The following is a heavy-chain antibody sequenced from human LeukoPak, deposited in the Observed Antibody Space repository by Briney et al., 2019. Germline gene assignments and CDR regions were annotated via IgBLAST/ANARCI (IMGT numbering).Heavy chain of an antibody. CDR2: INHSGST. J-gene: IGHJ6*03. D-gene: IGHD3-3*01. V-gene: IGHV4-34*01. CDR3: ARGESITYYDFWSGYYYYYYMDV. Sequence: SETPSLTCAVYGGSFSGYYWSWIRQPPGKGLEWIGEINHSGSTNYNPSLKSRVTISVDTSKNQFSLKLSSVTAADTAVYYCARGESITYYDFWSGYYYYYYMDVWGKGTTVTVSS. CDR1: GGSFSGYY.